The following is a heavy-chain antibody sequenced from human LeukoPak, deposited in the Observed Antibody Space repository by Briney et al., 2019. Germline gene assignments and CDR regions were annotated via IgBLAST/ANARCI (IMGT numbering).Heavy chain of an antibody. J-gene: IGHJ4*02. V-gene: IGHV3-21*01. D-gene: IGHD6-13*01. CDR2: ISGSSSYI. CDR3: AKESPIAAAGKGGFDY. CDR1: GFTFSSYS. Sequence: GGSLRLSCAASGFTFSSYSMNWVRQAPGKGLEWVSSISGSSSYIYYADSVRGRFTISRDNSKNTLYLQMNSLRAEDTAVYYCAKESPIAAAGKGGFDYWGQGTLVTVSS.